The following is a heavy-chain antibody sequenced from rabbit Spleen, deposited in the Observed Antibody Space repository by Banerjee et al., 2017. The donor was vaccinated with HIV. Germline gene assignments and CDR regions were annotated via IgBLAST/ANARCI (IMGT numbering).Heavy chain of an antibody. Sequence: QSLEESGGGLVKPGASLTLTCKASGFSFNSGYEMCWVRQAPGKGLEWVACAYAGSSGSTYSATWAKGRFTISKTSSTTVTLQMTSLRVADTATYFCARDSGTSFSTYGMDLWGPGTLVTVS. CDR2: AYAGSSGST. CDR3: ARDSGTSFSTYGMDL. CDR1: GFSFNSGYE. J-gene: IGHJ6*01. D-gene: IGHD8-1*01. V-gene: IGHV1S40*01.